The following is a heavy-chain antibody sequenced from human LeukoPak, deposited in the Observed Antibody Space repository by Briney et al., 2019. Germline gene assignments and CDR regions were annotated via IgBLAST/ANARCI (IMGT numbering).Heavy chain of an antibody. J-gene: IGHJ3*02. CDR3: ARRFPPFGDAFDI. Sequence: GESLKISCKGSGYSFPIYWLGWVRQMPGKGLEWMGIIYPGDSDTRYSPSFQGQVTISADKSISTAYLQWSSLKASDTAMYYCARRFPPFGDAFDIWGQGTMVTVSS. V-gene: IGHV5-51*01. D-gene: IGHD3-16*01. CDR1: GYSFPIYW. CDR2: IYPGDSDT.